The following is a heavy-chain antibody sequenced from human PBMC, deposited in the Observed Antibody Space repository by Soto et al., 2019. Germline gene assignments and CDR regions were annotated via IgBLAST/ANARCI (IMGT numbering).Heavy chain of an antibody. J-gene: IGHJ6*02. V-gene: IGHV1-69*13. CDR1: GGTFSSYA. CDR3: ARVVDTAMENYYYYGMDV. CDR2: IIPIFGTA. Sequence: GASVKVSCKASGGTFSSYAISWVRQAPGQGLEWMGGIIPIFGTANYAQKFQGRVTITADESTSTAYMELSSLRSEDTAVYYCARVVDTAMENYYYYGMDVWGQGTTVTVSS. D-gene: IGHD5-18*01.